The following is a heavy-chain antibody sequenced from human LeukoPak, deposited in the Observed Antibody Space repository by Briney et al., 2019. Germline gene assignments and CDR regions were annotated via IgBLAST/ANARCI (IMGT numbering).Heavy chain of an antibody. J-gene: IGHJ4*02. V-gene: IGHV4-34*01. CDR3: ARGLRTGGTYAVDY. CDR1: GGSFSGYY. Sequence: SETLSLTCAVYGGSFSGYYWNWIRQPPGKGLKWIGEINHSGSTDYNPSLKSRVTISVDTSKNQFSLHLHSVTAADTALYFCARGLRTGGTYAVDYWGQGTLVTVSS. D-gene: IGHD4-17*01. CDR2: INHSGST.